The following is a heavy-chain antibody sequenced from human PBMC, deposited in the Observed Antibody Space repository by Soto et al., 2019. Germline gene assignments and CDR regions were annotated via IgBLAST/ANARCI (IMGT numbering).Heavy chain of an antibody. J-gene: IGHJ4*01. Sequence: QVQLVQSAAEVRKPGAAVKVSCKTSGYNFSNYDISWVRQAPGQGPEWMGWISGYNGNTNFALKFQGRVTMATDTSTSTAYMELRNLIFDDTAVYYCARRSIFGVVSFGDYWGQGTLVIVSS. V-gene: IGHV1-18*01. D-gene: IGHD3-3*01. CDR2: ISGYNGNT. CDR3: ARRSIFGVVSFGDY. CDR1: GYNFSNYD.